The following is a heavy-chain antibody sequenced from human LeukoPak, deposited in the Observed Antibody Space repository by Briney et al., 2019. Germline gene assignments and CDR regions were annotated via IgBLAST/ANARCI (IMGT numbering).Heavy chain of an antibody. CDR1: GYTFTSYD. J-gene: IGHJ5*02. Sequence: ASVKVSCKASGYTFTSYDINWVRQATGQGLEWMGWMNPNSGNTGYAQKFQGRVTMTRNTSISTAYMELSSLRSEDTAVYYCARLFSSSWYFRFDPWGQGTLVTVSS. CDR2: MNPNSGNT. D-gene: IGHD6-13*01. CDR3: ARLFSSSWYFRFDP. V-gene: IGHV1-8*01.